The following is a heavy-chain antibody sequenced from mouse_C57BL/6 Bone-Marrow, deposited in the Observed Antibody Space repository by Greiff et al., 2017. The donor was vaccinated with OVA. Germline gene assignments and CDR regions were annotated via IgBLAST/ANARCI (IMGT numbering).Heavy chain of an antibody. J-gene: IGHJ2*01. D-gene: IGHD1-1*02. CDR1: GYTFTSYW. Sequence: QVQLQQSGAELVKPGASVKLSCKASGYTFTSYWMQWVKQRPGQGLEWIGEIDPSDSYTTYNQKFKGKATLTVDTSSSTAYMQLSSLTSEDSAVYYCARGGWYFDYWGQGTTLTVSS. V-gene: IGHV1-50*01. CDR3: ARGGWYFDY. CDR2: IDPSDSYT.